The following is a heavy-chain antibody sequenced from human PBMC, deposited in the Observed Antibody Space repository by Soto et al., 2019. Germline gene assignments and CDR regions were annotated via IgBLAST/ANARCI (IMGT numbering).Heavy chain of an antibody. CDR1: GYTFSSYY. J-gene: IGHJ4*02. CDR2: INPRGDST. Sequence: QVQLVQSGAEVKKPGASVKVSCKASGYTFSSYYIHWVRQAPGQGLEWMGIINPRGDSTSYAEKFQGRVTMTTDTSTSTAYMELRRLSSEDTAVFYCARQKGPVDGYGDYYFDYWGQGTLVTVSS. D-gene: IGHD6-19*01. V-gene: IGHV1-46*01. CDR3: ARQKGPVDGYGDYYFDY.